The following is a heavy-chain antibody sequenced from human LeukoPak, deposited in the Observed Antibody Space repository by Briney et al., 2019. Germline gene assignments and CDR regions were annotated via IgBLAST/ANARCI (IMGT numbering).Heavy chain of an antibody. CDR1: GFIFSSYS. Sequence: PGGSLRLSCAASGFIFSSYSMNWVRQAPGKGLEWVSHISTTTSSTYYADSVKGRFTISRDNAQNSLYLQMNSLRAEDTAVYYCARVGATMTADAFDIWGQGTMVTVSS. D-gene: IGHD1-26*01. V-gene: IGHV3-48*01. CDR2: ISTTTSST. CDR3: ARVGATMTADAFDI. J-gene: IGHJ3*02.